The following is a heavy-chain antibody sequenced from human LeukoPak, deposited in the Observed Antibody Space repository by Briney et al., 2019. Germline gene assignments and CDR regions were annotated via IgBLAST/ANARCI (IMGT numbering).Heavy chain of an antibody. CDR1: GFTFSRYS. D-gene: IGHD5-18*01. V-gene: IGHV3-21*01. J-gene: IGHJ4*02. CDR2: ISISSNYK. CDR3: ARDRRLQLWSPAGFDY. Sequence: GGSLRLSCAASGFTFSRYSMNWVRQAPGKGLEWVSSISISSNYKYYPDSLKGRFTISRDNAKNSLYLQMNSLRADDTAVYYCARDRRLQLWSPAGFDYWGQGTLVTASS.